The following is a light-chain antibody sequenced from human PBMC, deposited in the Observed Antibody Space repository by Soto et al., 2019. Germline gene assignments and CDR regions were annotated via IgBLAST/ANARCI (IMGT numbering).Light chain of an antibody. J-gene: IGLJ1*01. CDR1: SSDVGGYNY. V-gene: IGLV2-14*01. CDR3: SSYTSSSTYV. Sequence: QSVLTQPASVSGSPGQPITISCTGTSSDVGGYNYVSWYQQHPGKPPKLMIYDVSNRPSGVSNRFSGSKSGNTASLTISGLQAEDEADYYCSSYTSSSTYVFGTGTKVTVL. CDR2: DVS.